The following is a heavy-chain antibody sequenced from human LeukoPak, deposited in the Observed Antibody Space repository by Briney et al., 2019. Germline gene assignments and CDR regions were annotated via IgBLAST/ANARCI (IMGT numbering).Heavy chain of an antibody. D-gene: IGHD4-17*01. V-gene: IGHV4-30-4*08. CDR1: GGSISSGDYY. Sequence: SETLSLTCTVSGGSISSGDYYRSWIRQPPGKGLEWIGYIYYSGSTYYNPSLKSRVTISVDTSKNQFSLKLSSVTAADTAVYYCAREAHDYGDHGGFDYWGQGTLVTVSS. J-gene: IGHJ4*02. CDR3: AREAHDYGDHGGFDY. CDR2: IYYSGST.